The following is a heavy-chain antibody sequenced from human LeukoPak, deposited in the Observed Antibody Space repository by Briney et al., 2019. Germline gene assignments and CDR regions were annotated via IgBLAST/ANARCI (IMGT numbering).Heavy chain of an antibody. CDR1: GFTFSSCA. D-gene: IGHD5-24*01. J-gene: IGHJ4*02. CDR3: AKSGYNRFDY. Sequence: TGGSLRLSCAASGFTFSSCAMNWVRQAPGKGLEWVSGINWNGANTDYGNSVKGRFTISRDNSKNTLYLQMNSLRAEDTAVYYCAKSGYNRFDYWGQGTLVTVSS. V-gene: IGHV3-23*01. CDR2: INWNGANT.